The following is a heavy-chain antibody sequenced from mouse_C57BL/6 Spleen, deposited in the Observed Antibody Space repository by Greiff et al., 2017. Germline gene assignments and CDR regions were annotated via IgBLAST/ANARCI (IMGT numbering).Heavy chain of an antibody. Sequence: VQLKQSGPGLVKPSQSLSLTCSVTGYFITSGYYWNWIRQFPGNKLEWMGYISYDGSNNYNPSLKNRISITRDTSKNQFFLKLNSVTTEDTATYYCARRDYDYIYAMDYWGQGTSVTVSS. CDR3: ARRDYDYIYAMDY. J-gene: IGHJ4*01. V-gene: IGHV3-6*01. D-gene: IGHD2-4*01. CDR1: GYFITSGYY. CDR2: ISYDGSN.